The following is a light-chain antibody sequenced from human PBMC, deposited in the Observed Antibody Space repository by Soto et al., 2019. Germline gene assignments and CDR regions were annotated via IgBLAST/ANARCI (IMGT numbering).Light chain of an antibody. CDR1: QSVSSSY. Sequence: EIVLTQSPGTLSLSPGERATLSCRASQSVSSSYLAWYQQKPGQAPRLLIYGASSRATGIPDRFGGSGSGTDFTLTISRLEPEDFAVYYCQQYGSSWYTFGQGTKLEIK. CDR3: QQYGSSWYT. J-gene: IGKJ2*01. CDR2: GAS. V-gene: IGKV3-20*01.